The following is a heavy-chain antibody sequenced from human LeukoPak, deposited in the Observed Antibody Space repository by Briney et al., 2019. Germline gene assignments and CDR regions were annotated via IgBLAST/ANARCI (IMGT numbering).Heavy chain of an antibody. V-gene: IGHV4-39*01. Sequence: SETLSLTCTVSGGSISSSSYYWGWIRQPPGKGLEWIGSIYYSGSTYYNPSLKSRVTISVDTSKNQFSLKLSSVTAADTAVYYCASMVRGVIASLFLDPWGQGTLVTVSS. CDR1: GGSISSSSYY. CDR3: ASMVRGVIASLFLDP. CDR2: IYYSGST. D-gene: IGHD3-10*01. J-gene: IGHJ5*02.